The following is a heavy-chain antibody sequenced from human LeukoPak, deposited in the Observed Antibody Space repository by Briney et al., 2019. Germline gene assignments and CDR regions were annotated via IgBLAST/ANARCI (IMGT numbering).Heavy chain of an antibody. V-gene: IGHV4-4*07. D-gene: IGHD4-17*01. Sequence: NPSETLSLACTVSGGSISSYYWSWIRQPAGKGLEWIGRIYTSGSTNYNPSLKSRVTISVDTSKNQFSLKLSSVTAADTAVYYCASLHHAGVTTSRVYPDYWGQGTLVTVSS. CDR3: ASLHHAGVTTSRVYPDY. J-gene: IGHJ4*02. CDR1: GGSISSYY. CDR2: IYTSGST.